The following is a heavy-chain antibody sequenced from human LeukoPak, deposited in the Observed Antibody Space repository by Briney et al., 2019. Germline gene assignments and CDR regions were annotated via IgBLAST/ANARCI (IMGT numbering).Heavy chain of an antibody. Sequence: GGSLRLSCAAPGLNFSSYSMNWVRQAPGKGLEWVSYISSSSSTIYYADSVKGRFTIFRDNAKNSLCLQMNSLRDEDTAVYYCARDYYDSSPDAFDIWGQGTMVTVSS. CDR1: GLNFSSYS. D-gene: IGHD3-22*01. CDR2: ISSSSSTI. V-gene: IGHV3-48*02. CDR3: ARDYYDSSPDAFDI. J-gene: IGHJ3*02.